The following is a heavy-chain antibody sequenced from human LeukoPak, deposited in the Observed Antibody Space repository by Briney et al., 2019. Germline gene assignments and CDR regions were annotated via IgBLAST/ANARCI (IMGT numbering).Heavy chain of an antibody. CDR3: AREEQHQRGRHFEY. J-gene: IGHJ4*02. Sequence: EASVKVSCKASGYTFSGYYIHWVRQGPGQGLEWMGWINPNSGTNYAQNFQGRVTMTRDTSISTAYMELSRVISDDTAVYYCAREEQHQRGRHFEYWGQGTLVTVSS. CDR2: INPNSGT. V-gene: IGHV1-2*02. D-gene: IGHD6-13*01. CDR1: GYTFSGYY.